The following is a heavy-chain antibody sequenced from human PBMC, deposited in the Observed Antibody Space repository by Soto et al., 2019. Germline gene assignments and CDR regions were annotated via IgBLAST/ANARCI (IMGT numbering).Heavy chain of an antibody. V-gene: IGHV4-39*01. CDR3: AKLPTGFPNWIDS. J-gene: IGHJ5*01. CDR1: GDSVSSTPYS. Sequence: PXETLSLTCTVSGDSVSSTPYSWGWLRQPPGKVLEWIGSIYKTGSSYNPSLKSRVTISQDTSKTQFSLKLSSMTAADTAIYYCAKLPTGFPNWIDSWGQGIPVTVSS. CDR2: IYKTGS. D-gene: IGHD2-21*01.